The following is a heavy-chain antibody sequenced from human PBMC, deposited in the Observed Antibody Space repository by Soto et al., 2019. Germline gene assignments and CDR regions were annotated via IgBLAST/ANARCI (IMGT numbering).Heavy chain of an antibody. CDR2: VYYSGAT. D-gene: IGHD6-13*01. J-gene: IGHJ4*02. Sequence: VQLQESGPGLVKPSDTLSLTCTISDYSINSPNWWGWIRQPPGKGLQWIGSVYYSGATYYNPSLKGRVTMAVDTPKNRFSLTLRSVTAMDTAVYYCAELRGSSFFEHWGRGALVTVSS. V-gene: IGHV4-28*01. CDR1: DYSINSPNW. CDR3: AELRGSSFFEH.